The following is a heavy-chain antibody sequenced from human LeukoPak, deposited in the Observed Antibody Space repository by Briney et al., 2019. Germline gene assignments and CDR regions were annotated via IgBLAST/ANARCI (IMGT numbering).Heavy chain of an antibody. J-gene: IGHJ5*02. Sequence: PSETLSLTCTVSGYSISSGYYWGWIRQPPGKGLEWIGSIYHSGSTYYNPSLKSRVTISVDTSKNQFSLKLSSVTAADTAVYYCARDGEDGRGGWFDPWGQGILVTVSS. V-gene: IGHV4-38-2*02. CDR1: GYSISSGYY. D-gene: IGHD3-3*01. CDR2: IYHSGST. CDR3: ARDGEDGRGGWFDP.